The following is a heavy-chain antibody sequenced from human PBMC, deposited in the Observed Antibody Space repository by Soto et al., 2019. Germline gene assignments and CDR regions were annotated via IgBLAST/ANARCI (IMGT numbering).Heavy chain of an antibody. CDR3: AKGVNYYDSSGYYSYYYNGMYV. V-gene: IGHV3-23*01. CDR1: GFTFSTYA. CDR2: ISGSGGST. Sequence: GGSLRLSCAASGFTFSTYAMSWVRQAPGKGLEWVSAISGSGGSTYYADSVKGRFTISRDNSKSTLYLQMDSLRAEDTAVYYCAKGVNYYDSSGYYSYYYNGMYVWGQGTTVTVSS. D-gene: IGHD3-22*01. J-gene: IGHJ6*02.